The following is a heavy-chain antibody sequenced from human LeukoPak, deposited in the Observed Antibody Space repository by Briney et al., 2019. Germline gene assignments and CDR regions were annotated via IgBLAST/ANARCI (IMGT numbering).Heavy chain of an antibody. CDR3: ARVPFGSGENWFDP. J-gene: IGHJ5*02. V-gene: IGHV4-59*01. Sequence: SETLSLTCTVSGGSISSYYWSWIRQPPGKGLEWIGYIYYSGSATYNPSLKSRVTISVDTSKNQFSLNLSSVTAADTAVYYCARVPFGSGENWFDPWGQGTLVTVSS. CDR2: IYYSGSA. CDR1: GGSISSYY. D-gene: IGHD3-10*01.